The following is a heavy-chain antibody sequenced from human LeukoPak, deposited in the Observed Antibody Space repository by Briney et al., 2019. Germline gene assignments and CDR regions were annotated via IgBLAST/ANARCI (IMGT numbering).Heavy chain of an antibody. D-gene: IGHD6-13*01. CDR1: GGTFSSYA. CDR3: ARDARGSSWYQSYYYYYGMDV. Sequence: SVTVSCKASGGTFSSYAISWVRQAPGQGLEWMGGIIPIFGTANYAQKFQGRVTITADESTSTAYMELSSLRSEDTAVYYCARDARGSSWYQSYYYYYGMDVWGQGTTVAVSS. CDR2: IIPIFGTA. J-gene: IGHJ6*02. V-gene: IGHV1-69*13.